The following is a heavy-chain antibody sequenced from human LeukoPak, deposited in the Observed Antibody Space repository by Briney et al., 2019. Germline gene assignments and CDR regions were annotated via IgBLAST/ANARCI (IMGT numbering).Heavy chain of an antibody. CDR3: ARDYGDYVSSDY. Sequence: PGGSLRLSCAASGFTFSSYWMHWVRQAPGKGLLWVSRINSDGSSTSYADSVKGRFTISRDNAKNTLFLQMNSLRAEDTAVYYCARDYGDYVSSDYWGQGTLVTVSS. CDR1: GFTFSSYW. CDR2: INSDGSST. V-gene: IGHV3-74*01. D-gene: IGHD4-17*01. J-gene: IGHJ4*02.